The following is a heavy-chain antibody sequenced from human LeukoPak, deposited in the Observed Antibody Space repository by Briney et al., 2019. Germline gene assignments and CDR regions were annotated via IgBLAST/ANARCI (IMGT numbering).Heavy chain of an antibody. J-gene: IGHJ4*02. D-gene: IGHD2-21*01. CDR2: IIPIFGTA. CDR1: GGTFSSYA. Sequence: SVKVSCKASGGTFSSYAISWVRQAPGQGLEWMGGIIPIFGTANYAQKFQGRVTITADESTSTAYMELSSLRSEDTAVYYCARGLYCGGECYTIFDYWGQGAMVTVSS. V-gene: IGHV1-69*13. CDR3: ARGLYCGGECYTIFDY.